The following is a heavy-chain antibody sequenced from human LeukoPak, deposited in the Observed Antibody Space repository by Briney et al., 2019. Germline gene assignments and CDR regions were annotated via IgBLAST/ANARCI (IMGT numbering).Heavy chain of an antibody. V-gene: IGHV3-23*01. J-gene: IGHJ4*02. Sequence: GGSLRLSCAASGFTFSSYWMNWARQAPGKGLEWVSAISGSGGSTYYADSVKGRFTISRDNSKNTLYLQMNSLRAEDTAVYYCAKEMGLWFGELFPDYWGQGTLVTVSS. CDR2: ISGSGGST. CDR1: GFTFSSYW. CDR3: AKEMGLWFGELFPDY. D-gene: IGHD3-10*01.